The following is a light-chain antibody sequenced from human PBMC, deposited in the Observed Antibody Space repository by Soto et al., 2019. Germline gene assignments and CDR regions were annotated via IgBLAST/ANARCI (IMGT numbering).Light chain of an antibody. Sequence: QSVLTQPPSASGTPGQRVTISCSGSSSNIGSNTGNWYQQLPGTAPKLLIYSNNQRPSGVPDRFSGSKSGTSASLAISGPQSEDEPDYHRAAWDDILNGYVFGTGTKVTVL. CDR2: SNN. CDR3: AAWDDILNGYV. CDR1: SSNIGSNT. V-gene: IGLV1-44*01. J-gene: IGLJ1*01.